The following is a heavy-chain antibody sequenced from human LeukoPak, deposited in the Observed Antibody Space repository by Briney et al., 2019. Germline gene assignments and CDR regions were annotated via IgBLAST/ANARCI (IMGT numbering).Heavy chain of an antibody. V-gene: IGHV1-18*01. CDR2: ISAYNGNT. Sequence: ASVKVSCKASGYTFTSYGISWVRQAPGQGLEWMGWISAYNGNTNYAQKLQGRVTMTTDTSTSTAYMELRSLRSDDTAVYYCARDYEAVAATGAFFDYWGQGTLVTVSS. CDR1: GYTFTSYG. D-gene: IGHD2-15*01. CDR3: ARDYEAVAATGAFFDY. J-gene: IGHJ4*02.